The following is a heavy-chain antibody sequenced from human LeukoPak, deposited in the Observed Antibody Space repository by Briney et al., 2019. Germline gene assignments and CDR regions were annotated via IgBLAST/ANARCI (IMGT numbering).Heavy chain of an antibody. Sequence: GGSLRLSCAASGVCLDEYAMHWVRHVPRTGLEWVSGISYSSETIGYVDSVKGRFTISRDNAKKSLYLQMNSLRAEDTALYYCTKDRGGSSQLGDAFDVGGQGTMVRVSS. V-gene: IGHV3-9*01. D-gene: IGHD1-26*01. CDR3: TKDRGGSSQLGDAFDV. J-gene: IGHJ3*01. CDR2: ISYSSETI. CDR1: GVCLDEYA.